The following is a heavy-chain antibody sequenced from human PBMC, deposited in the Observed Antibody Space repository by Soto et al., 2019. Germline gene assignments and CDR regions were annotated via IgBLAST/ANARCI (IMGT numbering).Heavy chain of an antibody. CDR3: AKDRPRRTSGYFVDY. CDR1: GFTFSTYA. J-gene: IGHJ4*02. CDR2: VSASGLNT. Sequence: EVQVLESGGKLVQPGGSLTLSCAASGFTFSTYAMAWVRQAQGKGLEWVSGVSASGLNTDYADPVKGRFYISRDNSKNTVSLHMNSLRAEDTALYYGAKDRPRRTSGYFVDYWGQGTPVTVSS. D-gene: IGHD5-18*01. V-gene: IGHV3-23*01.